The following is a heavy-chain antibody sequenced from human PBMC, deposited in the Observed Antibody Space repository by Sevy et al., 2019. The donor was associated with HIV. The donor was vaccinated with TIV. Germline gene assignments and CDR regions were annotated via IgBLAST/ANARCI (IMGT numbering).Heavy chain of an antibody. CDR3: ARVSALHYSNYYYYGMDV. CDR1: GGSISSGDYY. V-gene: IGHV4-30-4*01. Sequence: SETLSLTCTVSGGSISSGDYYWSWIRQPPGKGLEWIGYIYYSGSTYYNPSLKSRVTISVDTSKNQFSLKLSSVTAADTAVYYCARVSALHYSNYYYYGMDVWGQGTTVTVSS. D-gene: IGHD4-4*01. CDR2: IYYSGST. J-gene: IGHJ6*02.